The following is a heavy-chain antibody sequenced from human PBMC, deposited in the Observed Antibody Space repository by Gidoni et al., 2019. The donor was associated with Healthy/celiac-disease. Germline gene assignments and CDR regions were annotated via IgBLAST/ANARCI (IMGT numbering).Heavy chain of an antibody. CDR1: GGSLSSSNW. CDR2: IYHSGRT. V-gene: IGHV4-4*02. CDR3: AREPIAVAGQYYFDY. D-gene: IGHD6-19*01. J-gene: IGHJ4*02. Sequence: QVQLQESGPGLVKPSGTLSLTCAVSGGSLSSSNWSSWVRQPPGKGLEWIGEIYHSGRTNYNPSLKRRVTISVDKSKNQFSLKLSSVTAADTAVYYCAREPIAVAGQYYFDYWGQGTLVTVSS.